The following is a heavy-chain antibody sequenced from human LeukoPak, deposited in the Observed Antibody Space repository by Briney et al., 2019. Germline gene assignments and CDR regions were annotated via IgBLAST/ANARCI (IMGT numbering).Heavy chain of an antibody. D-gene: IGHD3-9*01. J-gene: IGHJ4*02. CDR1: GYSISSGYY. V-gene: IGHV4-38-2*01. CDR2: IYRSGST. CDR3: ARRPRGHDILTGYFDY. Sequence: PSETLPLTCAVSGYSISSGYYWGWIRQAPGKGLEWIGNIYRSGSTYYNPSLKSRVTISVDTSKNQFSLKLSSVTAADTAVYYCARRPRGHDILTGYFDYWGQGTLVTVSS.